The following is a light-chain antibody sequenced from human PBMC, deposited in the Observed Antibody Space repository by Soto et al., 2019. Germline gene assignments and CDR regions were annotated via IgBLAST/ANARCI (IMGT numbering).Light chain of an antibody. CDR1: SGDVGGYPY. J-gene: IGLJ1*01. V-gene: IGLV2-14*01. CDR3: SSYTSSSTYV. Sequence: ALTQPASVSGSPGQSITISCTGTSGDVGGYPYVSWYQQHPGKAPKLMIYNVSNRPSGVSNRFSGSKSGNTASLTISGLQAEDEADYYCSSYTSSSTYVFGTGTKLTVL. CDR2: NVS.